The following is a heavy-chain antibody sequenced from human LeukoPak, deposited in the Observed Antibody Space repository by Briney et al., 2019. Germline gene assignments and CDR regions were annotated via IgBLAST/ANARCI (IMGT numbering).Heavy chain of an antibody. V-gene: IGHV4-39*01. D-gene: IGHD3-10*01. CDR1: GGSIRSNSYY. J-gene: IGHJ4*02. CDR2: TYYSGST. Sequence: SETLSLTCTISGGSIRSNSYYWGWIRQPPGKGLEWIGSTYYSGSTYYSPSLKSRVTISVDSSKNQFSLKLSSVTAADPAVYHCARQEGVSYFSSGSYFDSWGQGALVTVSS. CDR3: ARQEGVSYFSSGSYFDS.